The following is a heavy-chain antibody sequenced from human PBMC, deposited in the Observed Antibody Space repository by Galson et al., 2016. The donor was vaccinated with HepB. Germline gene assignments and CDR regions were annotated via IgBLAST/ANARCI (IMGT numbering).Heavy chain of an antibody. V-gene: IGHV3-7*01. CDR2: IDKDGTLK. D-gene: IGHD3/OR15-3a*01. Sequence: SLRLSCAASGFAFNVYWMAWVRQAPGKGLEWVATIDKDGTLKHYVDSVRGLFTISRDNAKNSLYLQMNSLRVDDTAVYYCAREDWGLSDSWGQGTLVTVSS. CDR3: AREDWGLSDS. CDR1: GFAFNVYW. J-gene: IGHJ4*02.